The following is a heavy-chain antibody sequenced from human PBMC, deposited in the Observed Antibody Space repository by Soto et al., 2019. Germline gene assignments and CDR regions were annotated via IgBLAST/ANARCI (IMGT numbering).Heavy chain of an antibody. CDR2: MSDDGNNK. CDR3: AKGGGFSFGTNDAFDI. J-gene: IGHJ3*02. CDR1: GFTFRNYG. D-gene: IGHD3-3*01. Sequence: QVHLVESGGGVVQPGRYLSLSCAASGFTFRNYGMHWVRQAPGKGLEWVAVMSDDGNNKYSAQSVEGPFIISRDNSKNTRYLQMSRLRPEATGVYYCAKGGGFSFGTNDAFDIWGQGTMVTVSS. V-gene: IGHV3-30*18.